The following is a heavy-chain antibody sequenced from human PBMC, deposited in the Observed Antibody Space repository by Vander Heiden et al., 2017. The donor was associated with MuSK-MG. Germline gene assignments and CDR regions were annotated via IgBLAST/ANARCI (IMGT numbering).Heavy chain of an antibody. CDR1: GGTFSSYA. Sequence: QVQPVQSGAEVKKPGSSVKVSCQASGGTFSSYAISGVRQAPGQGLEWMGRIIPILGIANYEQKFQGRVTITADKSTSTAYMELSSLRSEDTAVYYCARGYGMDVWGQGTTVTVSS. V-gene: IGHV1-69*04. CDR3: ARGYGMDV. D-gene: IGHD3-10*01. CDR2: IIPILGIA. J-gene: IGHJ6*02.